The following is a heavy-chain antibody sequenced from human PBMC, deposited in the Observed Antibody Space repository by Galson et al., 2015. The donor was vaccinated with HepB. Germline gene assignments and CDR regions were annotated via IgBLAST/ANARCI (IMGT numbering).Heavy chain of an antibody. J-gene: IGHJ5*01. CDR2: ISSSSTYI. Sequence: SLRLSCAASGFIFSSYIMDWVRQAPGKGLEWVSSISSSSTYIYYADSVKGRFTISRDNAKNSLYLQMNSLRAEDTAVYYCARAETYYHDSSGFYGFDFWGQGTLVTVSS. V-gene: IGHV3-21*01. CDR3: ARAETYYHDSSGFYGFDF. D-gene: IGHD3-22*01. CDR1: GFIFSSYI.